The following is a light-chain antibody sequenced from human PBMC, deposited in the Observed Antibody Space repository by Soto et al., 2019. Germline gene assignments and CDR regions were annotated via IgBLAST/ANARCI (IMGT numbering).Light chain of an antibody. J-gene: IGKJ1*01. CDR3: QQYGSSPMT. CDR2: DAS. V-gene: IGKV3-20*01. Sequence: DIVLTQSPVTLSLSPGDRATLSCRASETVSSYLAWYQHHPGQAPRLLIYDASSRATGIPDRFSGSGSGTDFTLTISRLDPEDFAVYYCQQYGSSPMTFGQGTKVDIK. CDR1: ETVSSY.